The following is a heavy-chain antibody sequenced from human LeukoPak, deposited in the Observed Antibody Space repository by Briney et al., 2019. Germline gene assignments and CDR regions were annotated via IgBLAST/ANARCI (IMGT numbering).Heavy chain of an antibody. CDR3: ATDAGRGYYGAFDI. CDR1: GGSISSGGYY. J-gene: IGHJ3*02. D-gene: IGHD3-16*01. Sequence: SETLSLTCTVSGGSISSGGYYWSWIRQHPGTGLEWIGYIYYSGSTYYNPSLKGRVTISVDTSKNQFSLKLSSVTAADTAVYYCATDAGRGYYGAFDIWGQGTMVTVSS. CDR2: IYYSGST. V-gene: IGHV4-31*03.